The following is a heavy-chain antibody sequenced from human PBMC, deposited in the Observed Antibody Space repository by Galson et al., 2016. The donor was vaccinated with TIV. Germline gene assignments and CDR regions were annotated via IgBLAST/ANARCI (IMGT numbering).Heavy chain of an antibody. J-gene: IGHJ1*01. D-gene: IGHD3-22*01. V-gene: IGHV1-24*01. CDR1: GYTVTELS. Sequence: SVKVSCKVSGYTVTELSMHWVRQAPEKRLEWMGGFDPEDGETIYAQKFQGRVSMTEDTFTDTAYMELSSLVSDDTAVYYCTCHSGYHYVNEYFHHWGQGTLVTVSS. CDR2: FDPEDGET. CDR3: TCHSGYHYVNEYFHH.